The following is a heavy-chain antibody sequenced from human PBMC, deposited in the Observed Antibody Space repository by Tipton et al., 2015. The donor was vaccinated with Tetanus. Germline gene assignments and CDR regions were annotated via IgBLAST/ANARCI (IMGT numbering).Heavy chain of an antibody. J-gene: IGHJ5*02. CDR1: GYNFSYYS. Sequence: QSGAEVRKPGESLKISCQGSGYNFSYYSIGWVRHMPGKGLEWMGIVDPRDSGATYGPSFQGQVTISTDKSISTAYLQWTSLKPSDTAIYFCARLPKHYSASGSTWGQGTLVTVSS. CDR2: VDPRDSGA. V-gene: IGHV5-51*01. CDR3: ARLPKHYSASGST. D-gene: IGHD3-10*01.